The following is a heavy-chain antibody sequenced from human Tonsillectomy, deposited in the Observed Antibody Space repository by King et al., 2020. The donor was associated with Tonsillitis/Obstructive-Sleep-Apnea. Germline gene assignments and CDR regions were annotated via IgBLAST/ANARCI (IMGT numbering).Heavy chain of an antibody. CDR2: IYPGDADS. J-gene: IGHJ6*03. CDR1: GYSFTSYW. D-gene: IGHD3-10*01. Sequence: ELQLVQSGAEVKKPGESLKISCKGAGYSFTSYWIGWVRQMPGKGLEWMGIIYPGDADSINSPSFQGQVTSSADTSISTAYLQWSSLKASETAMYYCARRDGSRYYYYMDVWGKGTTVTVSS. CDR3: ARRDGSRYYYYMDV. V-gene: IGHV5-51*01.